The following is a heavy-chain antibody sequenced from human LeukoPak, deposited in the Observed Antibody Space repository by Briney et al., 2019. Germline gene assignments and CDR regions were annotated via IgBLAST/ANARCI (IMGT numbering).Heavy chain of an antibody. CDR2: ISWNSGSI. CDR1: GFTFDDYA. CDR3: ARECSSTSCYN. D-gene: IGHD2-2*01. V-gene: IGHV3-9*01. Sequence: GGSLRLSCAASGFTFDDYAMHWVRQAPGKGLEWVSGISWNSGSIGYADSVKGRFTISRDNAKNSLYLQMNSLRAEDTAVYYCARECSSTSCYNWGQGTLVTVSS. J-gene: IGHJ4*02.